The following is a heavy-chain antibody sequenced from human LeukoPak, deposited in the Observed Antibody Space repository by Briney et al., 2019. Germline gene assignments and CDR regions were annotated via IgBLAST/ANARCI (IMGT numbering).Heavy chain of an antibody. CDR1: GFTFDDYA. J-gene: IGHJ6*03. V-gene: IGHV3-43D*03. CDR2: ISWDGGST. Sequence: GGSLRLSCAASGFTFDDYAMHWVRQAPGKGLEWVSLISWDGGSTYYADSVKGRFTISRGNSKHSLYLQMNSLRAEDTALYYCAKGYRTYYMDVWGKGTTVTVSS. D-gene: IGHD1-14*01. CDR3: AKGYRTYYMDV.